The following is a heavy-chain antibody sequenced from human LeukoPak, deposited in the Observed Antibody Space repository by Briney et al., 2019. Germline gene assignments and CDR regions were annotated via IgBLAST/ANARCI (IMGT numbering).Heavy chain of an antibody. J-gene: IGHJ3*02. Sequence: GGSLRLSCAASGFIFSNYALMWLRQSPGKGLEWVSAIRGSGGGTLYADSVKGRFTISRDNSKNTLYLQMNGLRAEDTAVYYCARDPNGDYIGAFDMWGRRTLVTVSS. CDR1: GFIFSNYA. D-gene: IGHD4-17*01. CDR2: IRGSGGGT. CDR3: ARDPNGDYIGAFDM. V-gene: IGHV3-23*01.